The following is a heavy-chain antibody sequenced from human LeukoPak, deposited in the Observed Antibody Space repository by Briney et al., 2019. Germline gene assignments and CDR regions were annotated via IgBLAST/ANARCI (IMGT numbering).Heavy chain of an antibody. CDR1: GGTFSSYA. Sequence: ASVKVSCKASGGTFSSYAISWVRQAPGQGLEWMGGIIPIFGTANYAQKFQGRVTITADESTSTAYMELSSLRSEDTAVYYCATMSIAARQNYYYGMDVWGQGTTVTVSS. J-gene: IGHJ6*02. CDR2: IIPIFGTA. D-gene: IGHD6-6*01. CDR3: ATMSIAARQNYYYGMDV. V-gene: IGHV1-69*13.